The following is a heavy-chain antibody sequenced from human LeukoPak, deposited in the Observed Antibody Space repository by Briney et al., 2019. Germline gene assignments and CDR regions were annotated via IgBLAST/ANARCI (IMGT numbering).Heavy chain of an antibody. CDR1: GASISGGTYY. CDR3: ARGNYYDSSGYIGY. Sequence: SETLSLTCSVSGASISGGTYYWGWIRQPPGKGLEWIGSIYYTGSTYDNPSLKSRVTISVDTSKNQFSLKLSSVTAADTAVYYCARGNYYDSSGYIGYWGQGTLVTVSS. D-gene: IGHD3-22*01. V-gene: IGHV4-39*01. CDR2: IYYTGST. J-gene: IGHJ4*02.